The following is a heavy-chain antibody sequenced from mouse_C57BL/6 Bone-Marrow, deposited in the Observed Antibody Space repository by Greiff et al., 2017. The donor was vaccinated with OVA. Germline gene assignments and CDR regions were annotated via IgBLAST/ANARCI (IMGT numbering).Heavy chain of an antibody. CDR3: ARLYYDYDVWYFDV. J-gene: IGHJ1*03. CDR2: INPSTGGT. Sequence: VQLQQSGPELVKPGASVKISCKASGYSFTGYYMNWVKQSPEKSLEWIGEINPSTGGTTYNQKFKAKATLTVDKSSSTAYMQLKSLTSEDSAVYYCARLYYDYDVWYFDVWGTGTTVTVSS. CDR1: GYSFTGYY. D-gene: IGHD2-4*01. V-gene: IGHV1-42*01.